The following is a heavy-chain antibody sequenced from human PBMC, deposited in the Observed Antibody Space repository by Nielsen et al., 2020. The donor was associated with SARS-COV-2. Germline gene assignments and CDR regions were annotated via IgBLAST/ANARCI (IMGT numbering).Heavy chain of an antibody. Sequence: GGSLRLSCAASGFTFSSYGMHWVRQAPGKGLEWVAVIWYDGSNKHYADSVKGRFTISRDNSKNTLYLQMNSLRAEDTAVYYCAIWFGEIQYFQHWGQGTLVTVSS. V-gene: IGHV3-33*01. D-gene: IGHD3-10*01. J-gene: IGHJ1*01. CDR2: IWYDGSNK. CDR1: GFTFSSYG. CDR3: AIWFGEIQYFQH.